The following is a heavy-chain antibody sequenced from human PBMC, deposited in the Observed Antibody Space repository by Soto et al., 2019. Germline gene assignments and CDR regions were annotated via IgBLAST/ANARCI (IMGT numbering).Heavy chain of an antibody. CDR3: ARKAWVRFDY. CDR1: GDSISSSAW. CDR2: VFHTGDT. Sequence: KTSETLSLTCAVSGDSISSSAWWTWVRQPPGKGLEWIGEVFHTGDTYFNPSLRSRVAMSVDKSTNEFSLKVTSVTAADTAIYYCARKAWVRFDYWGQGALVTVSS. V-gene: IGHV4-4*02. D-gene: IGHD7-27*01. J-gene: IGHJ4*02.